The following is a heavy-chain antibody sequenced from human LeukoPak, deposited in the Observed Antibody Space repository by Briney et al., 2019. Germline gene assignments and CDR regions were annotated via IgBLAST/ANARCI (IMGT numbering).Heavy chain of an antibody. CDR3: ARGGSRSSGWYESWFDP. CDR1: GFTFSSYA. Sequence: GSLRLSCAASGFTFSSYAMHWVRQAPGKGLEWVAVISYDGSNKYYADSVKGRFTISRDNSKNTLYLQMNSLRAEDTAVYYCARGGSRSSGWYESWFDPWGQGTLVTVSS. J-gene: IGHJ5*02. CDR2: ISYDGSNK. D-gene: IGHD6-19*01. V-gene: IGHV3-30*04.